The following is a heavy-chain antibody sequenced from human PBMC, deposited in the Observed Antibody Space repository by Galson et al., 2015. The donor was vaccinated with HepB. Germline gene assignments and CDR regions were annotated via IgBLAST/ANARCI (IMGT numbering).Heavy chain of an antibody. J-gene: IGHJ4*02. CDR2: IDWGDDK. D-gene: IGHD5-24*01. V-gene: IGHV2-70*04. CDR3: ARTYRTRRDGYNSFWYFDY. Sequence: PALVKPTQTLTLTCTFSGFSLSTSGMRVSWIRQPPGKALEWLARIDWGDDKFYSTSLKTRLTISKDTSKNQVVLTMTNMDPVDTATYYCARTYRTRRDGYNSFWYFDYWGQGTLVTVSS. CDR1: GFSLSTSGMR.